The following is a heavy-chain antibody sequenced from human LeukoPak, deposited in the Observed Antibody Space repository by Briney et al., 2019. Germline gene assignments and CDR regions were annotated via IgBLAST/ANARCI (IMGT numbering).Heavy chain of an antibody. Sequence: GGSLRLPCAASGFNFGNNAMAWVRQAPGKGLEWVSGILGSGDSTYYADAVKGRFTISRDNSKNTLYLQMNTLRAEDTAVYYCTKSWDAFDFWGQGTMVTVSS. CDR1: GFNFGNNA. J-gene: IGHJ3*01. CDR3: TKSWDAFDF. CDR2: ILGSGDST. D-gene: IGHD3-10*01. V-gene: IGHV3-23*01.